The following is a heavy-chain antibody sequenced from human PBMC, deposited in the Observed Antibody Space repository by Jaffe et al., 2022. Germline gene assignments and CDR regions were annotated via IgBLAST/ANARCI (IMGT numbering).Heavy chain of an antibody. CDR2: ISNDGFST. Sequence: EEQLLESGGGLVQPGGSLRLSCAASGFTFSTYGMNWVRQAPGKGLEWVSAISNDGFSTFDADSVKGRFTTSRDNSKSTLYLQMNSLRAEDTAVYYCAKRGYCSHGSCLMDVWGKGTTVTVSS. CDR3: AKRGYCSHGSCLMDV. D-gene: IGHD2-15*01. CDR1: GFTFSTYG. J-gene: IGHJ6*03. V-gene: IGHV3-23*01.